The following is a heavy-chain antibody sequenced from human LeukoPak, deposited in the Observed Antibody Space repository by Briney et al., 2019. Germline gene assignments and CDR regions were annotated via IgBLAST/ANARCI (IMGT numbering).Heavy chain of an antibody. V-gene: IGHV4-34*01. D-gene: IGHD3-10*01. Sequence: SETLSLTCAVYGGSFSGYYWSWIRQPPGKGLEWIGEINHSGSTNYNPSLKSRVTISVDTSKNQFSLKLSSVTAADTAVYYCARHNKARYYGSGSYYFDYWGQGTLVTVSS. CDR2: INHSGST. J-gene: IGHJ4*02. CDR1: GGSFSGYY. CDR3: ARHNKARYYGSGSYYFDY.